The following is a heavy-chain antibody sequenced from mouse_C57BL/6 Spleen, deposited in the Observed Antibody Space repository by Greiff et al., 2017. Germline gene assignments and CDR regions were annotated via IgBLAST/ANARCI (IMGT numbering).Heavy chain of an antibody. D-gene: IGHD1-1*01. CDR3: TRDGGSSPSYAMDY. V-gene: IGHV5-9-1*02. Sequence: EVKVEESGEGLVKPGGSLKLSCAASGFTFSSYAMSWVRQTPEKRLEWVAYISSGGDYIYYADTVKGRFTISRDNARNTLYLQMSSLKSEDTAMYYCTRDGGSSPSYAMDYWGQGTSVTVSS. CDR2: ISSGGDYI. J-gene: IGHJ4*01. CDR1: GFTFSSYA.